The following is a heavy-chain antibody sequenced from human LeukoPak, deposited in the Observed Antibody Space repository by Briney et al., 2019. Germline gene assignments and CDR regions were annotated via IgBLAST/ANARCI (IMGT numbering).Heavy chain of an antibody. D-gene: IGHD1-14*01. Sequence: GGSRRLSCAASGFAFSPDGMSWFRRAQGKGLDGLAMIKKHTNEQYYVDSVKGRFTISRDNAKNSLFLQMNSLKADDTAVYYCASLDTATIQTGGFWGQGTLVTVSS. CDR2: IKKHTNEQ. CDR3: ASLDTATIQTGGF. CDR1: GFAFSPDG. V-gene: IGHV3-7*01. J-gene: IGHJ4*02.